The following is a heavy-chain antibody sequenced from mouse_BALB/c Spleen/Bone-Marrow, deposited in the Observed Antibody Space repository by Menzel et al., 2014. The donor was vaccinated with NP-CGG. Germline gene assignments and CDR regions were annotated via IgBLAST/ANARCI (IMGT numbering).Heavy chain of an antibody. J-gene: IGHJ2*01. CDR3: TRSTMITYFDY. CDR2: INPSNGGT. Sequence: QVQLKQSGAELVKPGASVKLSCKASGYTFTSYYMYWVKQRPGQGLEWIGEINPSNGGTNFNEKFKSKATLTVGKSCSTAYMQLSSLTSEDAVVVYCTRSTMITYFDYWGQGTTRTGAS. D-gene: IGHD2-4*01. CDR1: GYTFTSYY. V-gene: IGHV1S81*02.